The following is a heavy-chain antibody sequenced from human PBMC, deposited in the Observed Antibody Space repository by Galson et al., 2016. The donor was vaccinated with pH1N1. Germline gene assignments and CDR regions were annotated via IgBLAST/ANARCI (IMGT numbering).Heavy chain of an antibody. V-gene: IGHV4-38-2*01. CDR2: INHSGTT. J-gene: IGHJ5*01. D-gene: IGHD3-3*01. CDR3: ARGRRMFGVIVLNWFDS. CDR1: GYSIRNGYY. Sequence: ETLSLTCGVSGYSIRNGYYWGWLRQPPGKGLERIGSINHSGTTNANTSQKSTTTMSVDTSKKQFSLKMSSVPAADTAIYYCARGRRMFGVIVLNWFDSWGQGTLVTVSS.